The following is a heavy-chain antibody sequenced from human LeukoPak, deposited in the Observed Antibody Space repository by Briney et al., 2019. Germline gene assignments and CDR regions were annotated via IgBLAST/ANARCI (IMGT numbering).Heavy chain of an antibody. V-gene: IGHV1-8*01. CDR1: GYTFTSYD. J-gene: IGHJ6*02. Sequence: ASVKVSCKASGYTFTSYDINWVRQATGQGLEWMGWMNPNSGNTGYAQKFQGRVTMTRNTSISTAYMELSSLRSEDTAVYYCASGYSSSWYFSYYYGMDVWGQGTSVTVSS. D-gene: IGHD6-13*01. CDR3: ASGYSSSWYFSYYYGMDV. CDR2: MNPNSGNT.